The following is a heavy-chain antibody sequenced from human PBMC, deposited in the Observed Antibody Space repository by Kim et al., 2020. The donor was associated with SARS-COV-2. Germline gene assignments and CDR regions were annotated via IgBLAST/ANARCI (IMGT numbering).Heavy chain of an antibody. CDR3: ARADIGRYYGYYYDMDV. V-gene: IGHV3-30*04. CDR2: ISYDGSNK. D-gene: IGHD1-26*01. CDR1: GFTFRSYA. Sequence: GGSLRLSCAASGFTFRSYAMHWVRQAPGKGLEWVAVISYDGSNKYYADSVKGRFTISRDNSKNTLYLQMNSLRAEDTAVYYCARADIGRYYGYYYDMDVGGQGTTVTVSS. J-gene: IGHJ6*02.